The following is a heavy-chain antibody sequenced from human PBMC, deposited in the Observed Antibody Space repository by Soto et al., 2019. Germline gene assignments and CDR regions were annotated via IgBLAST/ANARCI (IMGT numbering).Heavy chain of an antibody. V-gene: IGHV4-39*01. CDR1: GGSISSSSYY. CDR3: AGGVIRHSVLRFLESKQLYNWFDP. Sequence: QLQLQESGPGLVKPSETLSLTCTVSGGSISSSSYYWGWIRQPPGKGLEWIGRIYYSGSTYYNPSLKSRDTLPVDTSKTRFPLKLSSLTAADTAVYYCAGGVIRHSVLRFLESKQLYNWFDPWGQGTLVTVSS. CDR2: IYYSGST. D-gene: IGHD3-3*01. J-gene: IGHJ5*02.